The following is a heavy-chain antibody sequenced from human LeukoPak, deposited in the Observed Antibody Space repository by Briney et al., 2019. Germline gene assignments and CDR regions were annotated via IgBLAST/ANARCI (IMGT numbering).Heavy chain of an antibody. J-gene: IGHJ5*02. Sequence: GGSLRLSCAASGFTFSSYAMHWVRQAPGKGLEWVAVISYDGSNKYYADSVKGRFTISRDNSKNTLYLQMNSLRAEDTAVYYCASLGGSGSLNCFDPWGQGSLVTVSS. CDR3: ASLGGSGSLNCFDP. V-gene: IGHV3-30*04. D-gene: IGHD3-10*01. CDR2: ISYDGSNK. CDR1: GFTFSSYA.